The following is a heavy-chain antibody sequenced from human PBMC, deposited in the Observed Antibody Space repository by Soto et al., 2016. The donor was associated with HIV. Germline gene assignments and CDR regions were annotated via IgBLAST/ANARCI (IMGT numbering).Heavy chain of an antibody. Sequence: QVQLVQSGAEVKKPGASVKVSCKASGYTFTSYYVHWVRQAPGQGLEWMGIINPSGGSTSYAQKFQGRVTMTRDTSTSTVYMELSSLISEDTAVYYCASLAVAGTFDLWGQGTTVTVSS. J-gene: IGHJ3*01. D-gene: IGHD6-19*01. CDR2: INPSGGST. CDR3: ASLAVAGTFDL. CDR1: GYTFTSYY. V-gene: IGHV1-46*01.